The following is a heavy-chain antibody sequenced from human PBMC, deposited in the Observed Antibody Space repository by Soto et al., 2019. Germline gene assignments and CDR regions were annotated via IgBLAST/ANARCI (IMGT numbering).Heavy chain of an antibody. J-gene: IGHJ4*02. D-gene: IGHD3-10*01. Sequence: SETLSLTCTVSGGSISSGDYYWSWIRQPPGKGLEWIGYIYYSGSTYYNPSLKSRVTMSVDTSKNQFSLKLSSVTAADTAVYYCARAEYYGSGSYYPDYFDYWGQGTLLTVSS. CDR1: GGSISSGDYY. CDR2: IYYSGST. V-gene: IGHV4-30-4*01. CDR3: ARAEYYGSGSYYPDYFDY.